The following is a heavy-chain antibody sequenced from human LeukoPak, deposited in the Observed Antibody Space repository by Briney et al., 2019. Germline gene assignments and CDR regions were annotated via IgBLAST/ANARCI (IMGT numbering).Heavy chain of an antibody. D-gene: IGHD4-17*01. Sequence: PGGSLRLSCPACGFTVSNNYMSWVRQAPGKGLEWVSVIYSGGSTYYADSVKGRFTISRDNPKNTLYLQMNSLRAEDTAVYYCASYGDYGDYWGQGTLVTVSS. CDR1: GFTVSNNY. CDR2: IYSGGST. CDR3: ASYGDYGDY. J-gene: IGHJ4*02. V-gene: IGHV3-66*02.